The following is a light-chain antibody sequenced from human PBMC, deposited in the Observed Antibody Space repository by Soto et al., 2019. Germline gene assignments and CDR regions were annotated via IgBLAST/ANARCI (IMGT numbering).Light chain of an antibody. V-gene: IGKV3-11*01. J-gene: IGKJ4*01. CDR3: QQYGSSLGVT. CDR2: DAS. CDR1: QSVRSS. Sequence: EIVLTQSPATLSLSPGERATLSCRASQSVRSSLAWYQQQPGQAPRLLIFDASNRATGIPPRFSGSGSGTDFTLTINSLEPEDFAVYYCQQYGSSLGVTFGGGTKVEIK.